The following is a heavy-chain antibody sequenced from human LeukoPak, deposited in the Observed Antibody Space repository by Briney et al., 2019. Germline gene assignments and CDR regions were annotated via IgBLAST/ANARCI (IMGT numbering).Heavy chain of an antibody. CDR2: INHSGST. J-gene: IGHJ4*02. V-gene: IGHV4-34*01. D-gene: IGHD6-13*01. CDR1: GGSFSGYY. CDR3: ARTAAAAPFDY. Sequence: SETLSLTCAVYGGSFSGYYWSWIRQPPGKGLEWIGEINHSGSTNYNPSLKSRVTTSVDTSKNQFSLKLSSVTAADTAVYYCARTAAAAPFDYWGQGTLVTVSS.